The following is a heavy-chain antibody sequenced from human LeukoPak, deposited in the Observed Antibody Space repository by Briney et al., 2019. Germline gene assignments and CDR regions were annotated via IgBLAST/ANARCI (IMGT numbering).Heavy chain of an antibody. Sequence: GGSLRLSCATSDFSFSSHWMHWVRHAPGTGLEWVSRIINDGSSISYADSVKGRFTISRDNAKNTLYLQMNSLRAEDTAVYYYARGHVPGTVRHWDYWGQGALVTVSS. CDR1: DFSFSSHW. J-gene: IGHJ4*02. CDR3: ARGHVPGTVRHWDY. D-gene: IGHD6-19*01. V-gene: IGHV3-74*01. CDR2: IINDGSSI.